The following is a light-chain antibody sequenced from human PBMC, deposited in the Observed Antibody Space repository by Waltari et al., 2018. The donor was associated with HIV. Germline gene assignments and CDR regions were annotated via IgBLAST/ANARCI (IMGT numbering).Light chain of an antibody. CDR3: QQSYGTPLT. V-gene: IGKV1-39*01. CDR1: QSISSY. J-gene: IGKJ1*01. Sequence: DIQMTQSPSSLSASVGDRVTITCRASQSISSYLNWYQQKPGKAPKLLIYAASSLQSGVPSRFNGSGSGTDFTLTISSLQPEDFATYYCQQSYGTPLTFGQGTKVEIK. CDR2: AAS.